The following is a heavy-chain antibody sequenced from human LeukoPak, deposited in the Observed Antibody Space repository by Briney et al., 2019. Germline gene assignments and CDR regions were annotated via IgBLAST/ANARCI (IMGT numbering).Heavy chain of an antibody. Sequence: PSETLSLTCAVYGGSFSGYYWSWIRQPPGKGLEWIGEINHSGSTNYNPSLKSRVTISVDTSKNQFSLKLSSVTAADTAVHYCARSRMTGTIDYWGQGTLVTVSS. CDR2: INHSGST. CDR1: GGSFSGYY. D-gene: IGHD1-7*01. V-gene: IGHV4-34*01. CDR3: ARSRMTGTIDY. J-gene: IGHJ4*02.